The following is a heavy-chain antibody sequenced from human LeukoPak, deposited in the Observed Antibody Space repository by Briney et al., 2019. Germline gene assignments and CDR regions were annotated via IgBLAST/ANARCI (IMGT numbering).Heavy chain of an antibody. CDR2: IYYSGST. D-gene: IGHD5-24*01. Sequence: SETLSLTCTVSGGSISSYYWSWIRQPPGKGLEWIGYIYYSGSTNYNPSLKSRVTISVDTSKNQFSLKLSSVTAADTAVYYCARGFPRGRWLHYDYWGQGTLVTASS. CDR1: GGSISSYY. J-gene: IGHJ4*02. V-gene: IGHV4-59*01. CDR3: ARGFPRGRWLHYDY.